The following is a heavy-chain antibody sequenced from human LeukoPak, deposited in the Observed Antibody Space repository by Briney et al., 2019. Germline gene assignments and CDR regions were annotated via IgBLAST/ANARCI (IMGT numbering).Heavy chain of an antibody. CDR1: GYTFTSYG. CDR3: ARVVGATSEGDY. V-gene: IGHV1-18*01. CDR2: ISAYNGNT. J-gene: IGHJ4*02. Sequence: ASVKASCKASGYTFTSYGISWVRQAPGQGLEWMGWISAYNGNTNYAQKLQGRVTTTTDTSTSTAYMELRSLRSDDTAVYYCARVVGATSEGDYWGQGTLVTVSS. D-gene: IGHD1-26*01.